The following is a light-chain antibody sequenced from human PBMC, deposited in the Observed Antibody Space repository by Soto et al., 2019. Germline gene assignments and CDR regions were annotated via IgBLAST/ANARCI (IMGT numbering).Light chain of an antibody. V-gene: IGKV4-1*01. J-gene: IGKJ4*01. Sequence: DIVMTQSPDSLAVSLGERATINCKSSQSVLYSSNNKHSLAWYQQKPGQPPKLLIYWASTRESGVPDRFSGSGSGTDFTLTISSLQAEDVAVYYCQQYYCTLPTFGGGTKVEIK. CDR3: QQYYCTLPT. CDR1: QSVLYSSNNKHS. CDR2: WAS.